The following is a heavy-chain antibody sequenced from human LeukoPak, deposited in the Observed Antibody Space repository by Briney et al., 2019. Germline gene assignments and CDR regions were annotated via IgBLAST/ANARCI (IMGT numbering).Heavy chain of an antibody. V-gene: IGHV4-61*08. CDR1: GGSISSGDYY. J-gene: IGHJ4*02. D-gene: IGHD5-12*01. Sequence: SETLSLTCTVSGGSISSGDYYWNWIRQSPGKGLESIGHVFNTGSTNYNPSLKSRVTISIATSKNQFSLKLTSVTAADTAVYYCARDATPLSYGYGLKFWGQGTLVTVSA. CDR3: ARDATPLSYGYGLKF. CDR2: VFNTGST.